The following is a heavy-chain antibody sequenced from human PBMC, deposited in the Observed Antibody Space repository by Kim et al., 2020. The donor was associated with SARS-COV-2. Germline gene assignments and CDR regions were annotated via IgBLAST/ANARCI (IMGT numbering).Heavy chain of an antibody. CDR2: IIPIFGTA. CDR1: GGTFSSYA. Sequence: SVKVSCKASGGTFSSYAISWVRQAPGQGLEWMGGIIPIFGTANYAQKFQGRVTITADESTSTAYMELSSLRSEDTAVYYCASPYYDFWSGYSDYYYYGMDVWGQGTTVTVSS. CDR3: ASPYYDFWSGYSDYYYYGMDV. V-gene: IGHV1-69*13. J-gene: IGHJ6*02. D-gene: IGHD3-3*01.